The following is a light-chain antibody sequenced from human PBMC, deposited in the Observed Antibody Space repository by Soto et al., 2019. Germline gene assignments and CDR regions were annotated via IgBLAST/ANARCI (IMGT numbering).Light chain of an antibody. Sequence: DLQMTQSPSAMSASVGDRVTITCRASQDINNYLAWFQQKPGKVPQRLIYAASSLQSGVPSRFSGSGSGTEFTLTISSLQPEDFATYYCLQHNSYPWTFGQGTKVEMK. CDR1: QDINNY. CDR3: LQHNSYPWT. CDR2: AAS. V-gene: IGKV1-17*03. J-gene: IGKJ1*01.